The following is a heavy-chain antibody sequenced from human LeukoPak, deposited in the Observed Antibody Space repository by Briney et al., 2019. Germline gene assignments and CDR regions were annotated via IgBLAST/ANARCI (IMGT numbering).Heavy chain of an antibody. CDR1: GFTFSAYS. Sequence: GGSLRLSCAASGFTFSAYSMNWVRQAPGRGLEWVSSISSSSRSIYNADSVKGRFTISRDNAKRSLYLQMNSLRAEDTAVYYCAKVRRGLGDAFDIWGQGTMVTVSS. CDR2: ISSSSRSI. CDR3: AKVRRGLGDAFDI. D-gene: IGHD3-10*01. J-gene: IGHJ3*02. V-gene: IGHV3-21*01.